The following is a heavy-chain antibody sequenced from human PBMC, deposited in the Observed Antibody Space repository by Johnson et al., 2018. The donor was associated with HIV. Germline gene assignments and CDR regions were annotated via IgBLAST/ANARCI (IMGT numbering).Heavy chain of an antibody. V-gene: IGHV3-30*04. CDR3: AKDIYGYDAFDI. D-gene: IGHD5-24*01. Sequence: QVQLVESGGGVVQPGRSLRLSCAASGFTFSSYAMHWVRQAPGKGLEWVAVISYDGSNKYYADSLKGRCTISRDNSKNTLYLQMNRLRAEDTARYYCAKDIYGYDAFDIWGQGTMVTVSS. CDR1: GFTFSSYA. CDR2: ISYDGSNK. J-gene: IGHJ3*02.